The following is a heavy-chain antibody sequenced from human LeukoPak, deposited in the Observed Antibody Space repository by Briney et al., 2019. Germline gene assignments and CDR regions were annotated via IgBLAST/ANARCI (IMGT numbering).Heavy chain of an antibody. Sequence: GGSLSLPCAVSGFTVSSNYMRWVRQPPGKGLEWVSGIYTGGSTYSADSVKGRFTIFRDNSKNTLHLQMHSLRVEGTAVYYCAMHSTPNDYGSNSYADYWGQGTLVTVSS. V-gene: IGHV3-53*01. CDR3: AMHSTPNDYGSNSYADY. D-gene: IGHD3-22*01. CDR1: GFTVSSNY. J-gene: IGHJ4*02. CDR2: IYTGGST.